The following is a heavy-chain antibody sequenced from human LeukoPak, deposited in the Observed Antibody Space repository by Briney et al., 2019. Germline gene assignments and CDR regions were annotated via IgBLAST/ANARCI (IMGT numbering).Heavy chain of an antibody. V-gene: IGHV1-46*01. J-gene: IGHJ4*02. CDR3: ARDSTMVRGVIIFLFDY. CDR1: GYTFTSYY. CDR2: INPSGGST. D-gene: IGHD3-10*01. Sequence: ASVKVSCKASGYTFTSYYMHWVRQAPGQGLEWMGIINPSGGSTSYAQKFQGRVTMTRDTSISTAYMELSRLRSDDTAVYYCARDSTMVRGVIIFLFDYWGQGTLVTVSS.